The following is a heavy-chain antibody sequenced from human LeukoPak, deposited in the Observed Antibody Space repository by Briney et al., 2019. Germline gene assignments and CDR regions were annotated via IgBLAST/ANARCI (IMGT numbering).Heavy chain of an antibody. J-gene: IGHJ4*02. Sequence: PGGSLRLSCAASGFTFSSYGMAWVRQAPGKGLEWVGFIRSKAYGGTTEYAASVKGRFTISRDDSKSIDYLQMNSLKTEDTAVYYCTRTPYYYDSSGYYPLSYYFDYWGQGTLVTVSS. V-gene: IGHV3-49*04. CDR3: TRTPYYYDSSGYYPLSYYFDY. D-gene: IGHD3-22*01. CDR1: GFTFSSYG. CDR2: IRSKAYGGTT.